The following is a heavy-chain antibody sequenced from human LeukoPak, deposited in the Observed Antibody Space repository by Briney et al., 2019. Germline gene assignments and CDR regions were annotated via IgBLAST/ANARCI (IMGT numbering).Heavy chain of an antibody. D-gene: IGHD2-21*02. V-gene: IGHV3-30*03. CDR2: IASDGSNE. CDR1: GFTFSDYG. Sequence: PGRSLRLSCAASGFTFSDYGMHWVRQAPGKGLEWVAVIASDGSNEFYADSVKGRFTISRDNSKNTVYVQMNSLRAEDTAVYYCAFCGGDCYTFVDYWGQGTLVTVSS. CDR3: AFCGGDCYTFVDY. J-gene: IGHJ4*02.